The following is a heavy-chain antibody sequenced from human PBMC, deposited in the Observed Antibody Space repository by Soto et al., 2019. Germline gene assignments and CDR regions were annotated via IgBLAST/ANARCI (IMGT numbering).Heavy chain of an antibody. CDR3: ARVSSSWYGWFDP. Sequence: SDTLSLTCTVSGGSISSGDYYWSWIRQPPGKGLEWIGYIYYSGSTYYNQSLKSRVTISVDTSKNQFSLKLSSVTAADTAVYYCARVSSSWYGWFDPWGQGTLVTVSS. J-gene: IGHJ5*02. CDR1: GGSISSGDYY. CDR2: IYYSGST. V-gene: IGHV4-30-4*02. D-gene: IGHD6-13*01.